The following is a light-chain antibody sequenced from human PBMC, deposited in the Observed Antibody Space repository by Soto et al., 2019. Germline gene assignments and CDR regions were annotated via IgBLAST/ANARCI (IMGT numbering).Light chain of an antibody. CDR2: HAS. V-gene: IGKV3-15*01. J-gene: IGKJ1*01. Sequence: EIVLTQSPGTLSLSPGERATLSCRASQSVSDKLAWYQQKPGQAPRLLIYHASARATGIPARFSGSGSGTEFTPTISGLQSEDFAVYYCQQYNNWPPWTFGQGTKVDIK. CDR1: QSVSDK. CDR3: QQYNNWPPWT.